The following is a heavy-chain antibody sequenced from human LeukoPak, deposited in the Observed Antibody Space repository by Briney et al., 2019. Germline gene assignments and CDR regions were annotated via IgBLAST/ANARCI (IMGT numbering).Heavy chain of an antibody. D-gene: IGHD3-3*01. CDR1: GFTLSSYA. CDR2: ISGSGGST. CDR3: AKKMSGYYSFDY. J-gene: IGHJ4*02. V-gene: IGHV3-23*01. Sequence: PGGSLRLSCAASGFTLSSYAMSWVRQAPGKGLEWVSVISGSGGSTYYADSVKDRFTISRDNSKNTLYLQMNSLRAEDTAGYYCAKKMSGYYSFDYWGQGTLVTVSS.